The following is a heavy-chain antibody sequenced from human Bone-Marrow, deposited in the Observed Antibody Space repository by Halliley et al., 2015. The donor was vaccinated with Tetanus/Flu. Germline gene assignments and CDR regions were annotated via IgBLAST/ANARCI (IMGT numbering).Heavy chain of an antibody. D-gene: IGHD3-22*01. CDR3: ARFDYDSSGTSHVFDY. CDR2: IYYSGST. V-gene: IGHV4-59*01. Sequence: LRLSCTVSGGSISSSYWSWIRQPPGKGLEWIGYIYYSGSTNYNPSLKSRVTISLDTSRNQFSLKLRSVTAADTAVYYCARFDYDSSGTSHVFDYWGQGTLVTVSS. CDR1: GGSISSSY. J-gene: IGHJ4*02.